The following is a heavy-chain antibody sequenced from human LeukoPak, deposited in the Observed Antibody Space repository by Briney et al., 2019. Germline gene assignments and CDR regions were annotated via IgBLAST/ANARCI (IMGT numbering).Heavy chain of an antibody. CDR2: INPNSGGT. V-gene: IGHV1-2*02. J-gene: IGHJ4*02. D-gene: IGHD3-16*01. Sequence: ASVKVSCKASGYTFTGYYMHWVRQAPGQGLEWMGWINPNSGGTNYAQKFQGRVTMTRDTSISTAYMELSRLRSDDTAVYDCARAFYVWGTIDYWGQGTLVTVSS. CDR3: ARAFYVWGTIDY. CDR1: GYTFTGYY.